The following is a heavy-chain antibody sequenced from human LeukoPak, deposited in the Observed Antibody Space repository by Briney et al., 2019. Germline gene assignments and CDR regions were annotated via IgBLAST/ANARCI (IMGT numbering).Heavy chain of an antibody. CDR3: ARAGIVGLYYYYMDV. V-gene: IGHV3-33*01. CDR1: GFTFSSRG. J-gene: IGHJ6*03. D-gene: IGHD2-21*01. CDR2: IWYDGSNK. Sequence: PGRSLRLSCAASGFTFSSRGMPWVRQAPGKGLEWVALIWYDGSNKYYADSVKGRFTISRDNSKNTLYLQMNSLRAEDTAVYYCARAGIVGLYYYYMDVWGKGTTVTVSS.